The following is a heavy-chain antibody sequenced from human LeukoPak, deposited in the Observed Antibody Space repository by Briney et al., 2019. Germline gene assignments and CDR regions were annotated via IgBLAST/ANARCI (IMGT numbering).Heavy chain of an antibody. V-gene: IGHV3-43*02. CDR1: GFTFDEHA. D-gene: IGHD1-1*01. Sequence: GGSLRLSCATSGFTFDEHAMHWVRQFPGGGLEWVSLISGDGANEYYADSVKGRFTISRDNSRNSLFPQMNSLRTEDTALYFCAKRSGAPNNFDYWGQGVLVTVSS. CDR3: AKRSGAPNNFDY. J-gene: IGHJ4*02. CDR2: ISGDGANE.